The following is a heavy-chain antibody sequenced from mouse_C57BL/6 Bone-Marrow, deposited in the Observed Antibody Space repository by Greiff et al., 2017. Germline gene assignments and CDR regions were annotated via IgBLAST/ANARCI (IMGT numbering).Heavy chain of an antibody. CDR2: IDPENGDT. CDR1: GFNIKDDY. V-gene: IGHV14-4*01. J-gene: IGHJ3*01. Sequence: EVQLQESGAELVRPGASVKLSCTASGFNIKDDYMHWVKQRPEQGLEWIGWIDPENGDTEYASKFQGKATITADTSSNTAYLQLSSLTSEDTAVYYCTTFYYDYGGGPWFAYWGQGTLVTVSA. CDR3: TTFYYDYGGGPWFAY. D-gene: IGHD2-4*01.